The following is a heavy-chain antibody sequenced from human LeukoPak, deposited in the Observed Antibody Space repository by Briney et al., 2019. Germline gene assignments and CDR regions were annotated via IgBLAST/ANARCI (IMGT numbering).Heavy chain of an antibody. CDR2: TYYRSKWYN. D-gene: IGHD5-24*01. J-gene: IGHJ6*03. CDR3: ARVGRDGYDYYYYYMDV. Sequence: SQTLSLTCAISGDSVSSNSAAWNWIRQSPSRGLEWLGRTYYRSKWYNDYAVSVKSRITINLDTSKNQFSLQLSSVTAADTAVYYCARVGRDGYDYYYYYMDVWGKGTTVTISS. V-gene: IGHV6-1*01. CDR1: GDSVSSNSAA.